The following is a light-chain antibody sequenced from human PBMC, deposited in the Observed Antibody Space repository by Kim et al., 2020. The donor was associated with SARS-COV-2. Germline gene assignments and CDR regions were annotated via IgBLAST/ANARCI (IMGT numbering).Light chain of an antibody. CDR2: EDN. CDR3: QSYDSSNVV. J-gene: IGLJ2*01. V-gene: IGLV6-57*02. CDR1: RGSIASNY. Sequence: TVTLSWTGSRGSIASNYVQWYQQLPGSAPTTVIYEDNQRPSGVPDRFSGSIDSSSNSASLTISRLKTEDEADYYCQSYDSSNVVFGGGTQLAVL.